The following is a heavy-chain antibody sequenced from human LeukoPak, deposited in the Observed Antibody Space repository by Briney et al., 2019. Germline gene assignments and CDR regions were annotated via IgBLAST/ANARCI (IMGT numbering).Heavy chain of an antibody. V-gene: IGHV4-34*01. Sequence: SETLSLTCAVYGGSFSGCYWSWIRQPPGKGLEWIGEINHSGSTNYNPSLKSRVTIPVDTSKNQFSLKLSSVTAADTAVYYCARVCSSGYYDETRGAFDIWSQGTMVTVSS. CDR2: INHSGST. D-gene: IGHD3-22*01. CDR1: GGSFSGCY. CDR3: ARVCSSGYYDETRGAFDI. J-gene: IGHJ3*02.